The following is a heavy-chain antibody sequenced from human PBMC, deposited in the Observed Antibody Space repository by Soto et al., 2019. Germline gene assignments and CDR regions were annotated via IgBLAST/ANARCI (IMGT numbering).Heavy chain of an antibody. Sequence: TSVKVSCKASGGTYSSNASSWVRQAPGQGLEWMGGIIPIFGTANYAQKFQGRVTITADESTSTAYMELSSLRSEDTAVYYCARGFFKAAAGTDYYYGMDVWGQGTTVTVSS. CDR3: ARGFFKAAAGTDYYYGMDV. D-gene: IGHD6-13*01. CDR2: IIPIFGTA. V-gene: IGHV1-69*13. CDR1: GGTYSSNA. J-gene: IGHJ6*02.